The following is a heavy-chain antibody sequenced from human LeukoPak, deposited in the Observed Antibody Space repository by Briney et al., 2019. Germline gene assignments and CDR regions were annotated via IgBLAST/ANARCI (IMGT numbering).Heavy chain of an antibody. Sequence: SGTLSLTRTVSGDSISSRTWGWIRLPPEKGLEWIGVILYSGSSQNSPALESRVTISVDTAKNQFSLKLTSVTAADTAVYHCVEYSTSSGWLDPWGQGTLVTVSS. J-gene: IGHJ5*02. CDR3: VEYSTSSGWLDP. CDR2: ILYSGSS. V-gene: IGHV4-39*01. CDR1: GDSISSRT. D-gene: IGHD6-6*01.